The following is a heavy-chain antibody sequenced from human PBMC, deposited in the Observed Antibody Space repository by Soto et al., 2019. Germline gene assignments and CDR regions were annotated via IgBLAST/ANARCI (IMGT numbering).Heavy chain of an antibody. J-gene: IGHJ4*02. Sequence: ASVKVSCKASGGTFSSYAISWVRQAPGQGLEWMGGIIPIFGTANYAQKFQGRVTITADESTSTAYMELSSLRSEDTAVYYCARVAGIAVAALGYYFDYWGQGTLVTVSS. D-gene: IGHD6-19*01. CDR2: IIPIFGTA. V-gene: IGHV1-69*13. CDR1: GGTFSSYA. CDR3: ARVAGIAVAALGYYFDY.